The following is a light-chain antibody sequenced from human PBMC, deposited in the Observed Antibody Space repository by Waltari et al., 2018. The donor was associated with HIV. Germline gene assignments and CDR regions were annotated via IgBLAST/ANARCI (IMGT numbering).Light chain of an antibody. CDR1: SSDVGSYNL. CDR3: CSYVGWSTILYV. V-gene: IGLV2-23*02. CDR2: EVS. J-gene: IGLJ1*01. Sequence: QSALTQPDSVSGSPGQSITISCTGTSSDVGSYNLVSWYQQHPGKAPKLMIYEVSKRPSGVSNRFSGSKSGNTASLTISGLQAKDEADYYCCSYVGWSTILYVFGTGTKVTVL.